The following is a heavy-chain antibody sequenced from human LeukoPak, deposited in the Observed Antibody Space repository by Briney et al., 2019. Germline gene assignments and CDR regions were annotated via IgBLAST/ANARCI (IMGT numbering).Heavy chain of an antibody. CDR3: ARDRGSYWFDP. CDR2: IGSSSSFI. J-gene: IGHJ5*02. V-gene: IGHV3-21*01. Sequence: GGSLRLSCAASGFTFSSYAMSWVRQAPGKGLEGVSCIGSSSSFIFYADSVKGRFTVSRDNAKNSLYLQMSSLRAEDTAVYYCARDRGSYWFDPWGQGTLVTVSS. CDR1: GFTFSSYA. D-gene: IGHD1-26*01.